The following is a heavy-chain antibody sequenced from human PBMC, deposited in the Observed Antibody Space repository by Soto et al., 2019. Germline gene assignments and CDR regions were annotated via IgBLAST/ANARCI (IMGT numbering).Heavy chain of an antibody. J-gene: IGHJ3*02. CDR2: ISGSGGST. CDR1: GFTFSSYA. V-gene: IGHV3-23*01. CDR3: AKDIAVYYYDSSGYHTGLGAFDI. D-gene: IGHD3-22*01. Sequence: PGGSLSLSCAASGFTFSSYAMSWVRQAPGKGLEWVSAISGSGGSTYYADSVKGRFTISRDNSKNTLYLQMNSLRAEDTAVYYCAKDIAVYYYDSSGYHTGLGAFDIWGQGTMVTVSS.